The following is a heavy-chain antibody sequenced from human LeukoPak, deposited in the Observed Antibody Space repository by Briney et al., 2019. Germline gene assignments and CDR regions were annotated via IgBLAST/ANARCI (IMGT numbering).Heavy chain of an antibody. CDR2: IYHSGST. CDR3: ARRRRYFDS. D-gene: IGHD3-9*01. Sequence: SETLSLTCSVSGYSVSSGYYWGWIRQPPGKGLEWIGSIYHSGSTYYNPSLKSRVTVSVDTSKNQFSLKLSSVTAADTAVYYCARRRRYFDSWGQGTLVTVSS. V-gene: IGHV4-38-2*02. CDR1: GYSVSSGYY. J-gene: IGHJ4*02.